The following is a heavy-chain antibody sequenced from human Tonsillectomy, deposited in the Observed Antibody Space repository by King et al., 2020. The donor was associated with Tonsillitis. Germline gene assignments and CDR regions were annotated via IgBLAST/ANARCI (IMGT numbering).Heavy chain of an antibody. CDR1: GFTFSNYA. Sequence: VQLVESGGGVVQPGRSLRLSCAASGFTFSNYAMHWVRQAPGKGLEWVAIISYDGSNKYYADSVKGRFTISRDNCKNTLYLQMNSLRTEDTAVYYCARALVVVITTWPLDYWGQGTLVTVSS. D-gene: IGHD3-22*01. CDR2: ISYDGSNK. CDR3: ARALVVVITTWPLDY. J-gene: IGHJ4*02. V-gene: IGHV3-30-3*01.